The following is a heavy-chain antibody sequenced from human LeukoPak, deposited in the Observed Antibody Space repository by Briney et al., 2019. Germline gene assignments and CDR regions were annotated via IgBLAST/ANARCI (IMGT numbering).Heavy chain of an antibody. Sequence: PSETLSLTCSVSGGSLSNYYWSWIRQPPGKGLEWVAYIHYSGNTNYNPSLKSRVIISVHTSKNQFSLKLASVTAADTAVYYCARVDDTSGYFYKFDYWGQGTLVTVSS. CDR1: GGSLSNYY. V-gene: IGHV4-59*01. CDR2: IHYSGNT. CDR3: ARVDDTSGYFYKFDY. D-gene: IGHD3-22*01. J-gene: IGHJ4*02.